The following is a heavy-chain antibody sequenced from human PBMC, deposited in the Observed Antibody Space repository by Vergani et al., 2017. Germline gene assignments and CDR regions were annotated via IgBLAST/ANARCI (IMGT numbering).Heavy chain of an antibody. Sequence: VQLVESGGGVVQPGRSLRLSCAASGFTFSSYAMSWVRQAPGKGLEWVSAISGSGGSTYYADSVKGRFTISRDNSKNTLYLQMNSLRAEDTAVYYCAKKMSPRITMIVVVDRFDYWGQGTLVTVSS. CDR1: GFTFSSYA. CDR2: ISGSGGST. V-gene: IGHV3-23*04. D-gene: IGHD3-22*01. CDR3: AKKMSPRITMIVVVDRFDY. J-gene: IGHJ4*02.